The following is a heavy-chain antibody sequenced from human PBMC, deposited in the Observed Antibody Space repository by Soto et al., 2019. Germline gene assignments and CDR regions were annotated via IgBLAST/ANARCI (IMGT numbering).Heavy chain of an antibody. Sequence: SETLSLTCTVSGVSVSTGGYFWTWIRQDPGKGLEWIGNIYYRGMTYYNPSLRGRVSISLDPSESQFSLKLNSVTAADTAVYYCARDSSGPGYSYGKFDYWGQGALVTVSS. CDR2: IYYRGMT. CDR3: ARDSSGPGYSYGKFDY. CDR1: GVSVSTGGYF. J-gene: IGHJ4*02. D-gene: IGHD5-18*01. V-gene: IGHV4-31*03.